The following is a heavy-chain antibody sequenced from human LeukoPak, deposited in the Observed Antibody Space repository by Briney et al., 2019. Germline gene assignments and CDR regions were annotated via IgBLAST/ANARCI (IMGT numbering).Heavy chain of an antibody. V-gene: IGHV1-69*13. CDR2: IIPMYGTT. CDR1: GYTFTGYY. J-gene: IGHJ5*02. Sequence: ASVKVSCKASGYTFTGYYIHWVRQAPGQGLEWMGTIIPMYGTTNYAQRFQGRVTITADESTSTAYMELSSLRSDDTAVYYCATSVDPWGQGTLVTVSS. CDR3: ATSVDP.